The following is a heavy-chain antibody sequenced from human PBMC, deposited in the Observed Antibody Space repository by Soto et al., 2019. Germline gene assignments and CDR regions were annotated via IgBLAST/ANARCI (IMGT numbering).Heavy chain of an antibody. CDR3: TVYFDDLQEASY. V-gene: IGHV1-2*02. CDR2: INPKSGDT. Sequence: QVQLVQSGAEVRKPGASVKVSCRTSGYTFSAYSLHWVRQAPGQGLEWMGWINPKSGDTRLAQKFQDRVTLTRDASINIAYMELRGLRYDDTAVFFCTVYFDDLQEASYWGQGTHVTVTS. D-gene: IGHD1-1*01. J-gene: IGHJ4*02. CDR1: GYTFSAYS.